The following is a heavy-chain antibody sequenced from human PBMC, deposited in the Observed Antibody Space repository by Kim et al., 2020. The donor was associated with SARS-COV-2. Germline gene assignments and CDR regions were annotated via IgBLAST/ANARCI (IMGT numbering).Heavy chain of an antibody. CDR1: GFSFSDNY. Sequence: GGSLRLSCVASGFSFSDNYMDWVRQAPGKGLEWVGRIRNKPNSYTTEYAPSVKGRFTVSRDDSKNSLYLQMDSLKPEDTAMYYRVKGHRVLDSWGQGTLVTVSS. J-gene: IGHJ4*02. CDR2: IRNKPNSYTT. V-gene: IGHV3-72*01. CDR3: VKGHRVLDS.